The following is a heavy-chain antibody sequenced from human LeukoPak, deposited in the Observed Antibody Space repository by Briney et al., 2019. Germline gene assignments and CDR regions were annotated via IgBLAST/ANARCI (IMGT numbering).Heavy chain of an antibody. Sequence: SETLSLTCTVSGGSISSYYWSWIRQPAGQGLEWIGRICSDGSTNYNPSLKSRVTMSVDTSKNQFSLKLSSVTAADTAVYYCARDSAVAGFDYWGQGTLVTVSS. CDR1: GGSISSYY. CDR3: ARDSAVAGFDY. V-gene: IGHV4-4*07. D-gene: IGHD6-19*01. J-gene: IGHJ4*02. CDR2: ICSDGST.